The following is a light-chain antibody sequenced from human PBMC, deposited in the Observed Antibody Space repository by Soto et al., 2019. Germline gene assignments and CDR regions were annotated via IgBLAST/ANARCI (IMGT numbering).Light chain of an antibody. J-gene: IGKJ3*01. Sequence: ETVLTQSPGTLSLSPGARATLSCRASQNVYSNFVGWYQQRPGQAPRLLIYGTSTRATDIPDRFSGSGSGTDFTLTISRLETDDFAVYFCHQYGNSPLTFGPGTKVDF. CDR1: QNVYSNF. CDR3: HQYGNSPLT. CDR2: GTS. V-gene: IGKV3-20*01.